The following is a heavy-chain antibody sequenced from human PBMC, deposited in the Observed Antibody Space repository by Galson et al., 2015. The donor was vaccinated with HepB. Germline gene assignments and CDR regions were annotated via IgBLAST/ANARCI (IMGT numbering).Heavy chain of an antibody. J-gene: IGHJ5*02. V-gene: IGHV5-51*01. D-gene: IGHD3-3*01. Sequence: QSGAEVKKPGESLKISCKGSGYSFTSYWIGWVRQMPGKGLEWMGIIYPGDSDTRYSPSFQGQGTISADKSISTAYLQWSSLKASDTAMYYCAGHSEHYDFWSGYFPWGQGTLVTVSS. CDR2: IYPGDSDT. CDR1: GYSFTSYW. CDR3: AGHSEHYDFWSGYFP.